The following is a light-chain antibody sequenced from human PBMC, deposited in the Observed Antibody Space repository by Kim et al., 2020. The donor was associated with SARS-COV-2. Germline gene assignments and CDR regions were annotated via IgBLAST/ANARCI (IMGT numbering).Light chain of an antibody. CDR1: SSNIGAGYD. J-gene: IGLJ1*01. Sequence: RVTIPGTGGSSNIGAGYDVHWYQQLPGTAPKLLIYGNSNRPSGVPDRFSGSKSGTSASLAITGLQAEDEADYYCQSYDSSLSGYVFGTGTKVTVL. CDR2: GNS. V-gene: IGLV1-40*01. CDR3: QSYDSSLSGYV.